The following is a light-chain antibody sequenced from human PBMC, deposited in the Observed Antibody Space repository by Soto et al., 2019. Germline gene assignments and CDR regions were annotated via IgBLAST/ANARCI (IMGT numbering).Light chain of an antibody. CDR3: QQYGSSPLT. Sequence: EIVLTQSPGTLSLSPGERATLSCRASQTVSSSSLAWYHQKPGQAPRLLIYGASTRATGIPDRFSGSGSETDFTLTISSLEPEDFAVYYCQQYGSSPLTFGGGTKVEIK. CDR1: QTVSSSS. CDR2: GAS. J-gene: IGKJ4*01. V-gene: IGKV3-20*01.